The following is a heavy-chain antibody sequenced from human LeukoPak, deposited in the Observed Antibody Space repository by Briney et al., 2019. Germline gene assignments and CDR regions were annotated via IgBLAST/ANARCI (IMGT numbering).Heavy chain of an antibody. CDR2: IYYSGST. V-gene: IGHV4-59*01. CDR3: ARGSSGYYYYYYYYMDV. D-gene: IGHD3-22*01. J-gene: IGHJ6*03. Sequence: SETLSLTCTVSGGSISSYYWSWIRQPPGKGLEWIGYIYYSGSTNYNPSLKSRVTISVDTSKNQFSLKLSSVTAADTAVYYCARGSSGYYYYYYYYMDVWGKGTTVTISS. CDR1: GGSISSYY.